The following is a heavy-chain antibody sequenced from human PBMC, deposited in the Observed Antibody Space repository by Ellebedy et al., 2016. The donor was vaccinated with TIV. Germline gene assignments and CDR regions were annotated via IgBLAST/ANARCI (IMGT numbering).Heavy chain of an antibody. CDR2: ISGSGDNT. D-gene: IGHD3-16*01. Sequence: GESLKISXAASGFTFSTYAMMWVRQAPGKGLEWVSAISGSGDNTFYADSVKGRFTISRDNSKNTLYVQMNSLRVEDTAVYYCAKRAFGRGYYYYYMDVWGKGTTVTVS. CDR3: AKRAFGRGYYYYYMDV. CDR1: GFTFSTYA. J-gene: IGHJ6*03. V-gene: IGHV3-23*01.